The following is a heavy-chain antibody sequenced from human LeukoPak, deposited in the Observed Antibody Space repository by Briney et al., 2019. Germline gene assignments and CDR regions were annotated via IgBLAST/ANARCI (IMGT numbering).Heavy chain of an antibody. Sequence: GESLKISCKGSGYSFTSYWISWVRQMPGKGLEWMGRIDPSDSYTNYSPSFQGHVTISAGKSISTAYLQWSSLKASDTAMYYCARQKYSSSPSDYWGQGTLVTDSP. D-gene: IGHD6-13*01. CDR2: IDPSDSYT. CDR3: ARQKYSSSPSDY. J-gene: IGHJ4*02. V-gene: IGHV5-10-1*01. CDR1: GYSFTSYW.